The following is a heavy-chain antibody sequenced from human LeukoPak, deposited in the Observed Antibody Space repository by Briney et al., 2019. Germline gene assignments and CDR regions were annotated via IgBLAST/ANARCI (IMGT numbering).Heavy chain of an antibody. CDR1: GGSISSYY. V-gene: IGHV4-4*07. CDR2: IYTSGST. J-gene: IGHJ6*03. CDR3: ARVGYYYYYMDV. Sequence: SETLSLTRTVSGGSISSYYWSWIRQPAGKGLEWIGRIYTSGSTNYNPSLKSRVTISVDKSKNQFSLKLSSVTAADTAVYYCARVGYYYYYMDVWGKGTTVTVSS.